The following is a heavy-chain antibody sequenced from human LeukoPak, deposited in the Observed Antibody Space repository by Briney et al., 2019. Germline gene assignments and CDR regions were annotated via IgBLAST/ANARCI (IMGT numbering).Heavy chain of an antibody. CDR2: ISSSGSTI. CDR1: GFTFSDYY. CDR3: ARDQQRDTMIA. D-gene: IGHD3-22*01. J-gene: IGHJ5*02. Sequence: GGSLRLSRAASGFTFSDYYMSWIRQAPGKGLEWVSYISSSGSTIYYADSVKGRFTISRDNAKNSLYLQMNSLRAEDTAVYYCARDQQRDTMIAWGQGTLVTVSS. V-gene: IGHV3-11*01.